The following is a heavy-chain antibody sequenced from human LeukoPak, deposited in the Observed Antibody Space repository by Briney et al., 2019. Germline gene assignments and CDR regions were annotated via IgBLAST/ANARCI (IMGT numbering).Heavy chain of an antibody. J-gene: IGHJ4*02. V-gene: IGHV4-34*01. D-gene: IGHD6-19*01. CDR3: ARGAAVAAYYFDY. Sequence: PSETLSLTCAVYGGSFSGYYWSWIRQPPGKGLEWIGEINHSGSTNYNPSLKSRVTISVDTSKNQFSLKLSSVTAADTAVYYCARGAAVAAYYFDYWGQGTLVTVSS. CDR2: INHSGST. CDR1: GGSFSGYY.